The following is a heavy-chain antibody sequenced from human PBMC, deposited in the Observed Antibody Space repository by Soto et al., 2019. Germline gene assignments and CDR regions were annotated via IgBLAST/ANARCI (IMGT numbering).Heavy chain of an antibody. CDR2: IYYSGST. CDR1: GGSVSSGSYY. V-gene: IGHV4-61*01. Sequence: QVQLQESGPGLVKPSETLSLTCTVSGGSVSSGSYYWSWIRQPPGKGLEWIGYIYYSGSTNYNPSLKSRVTISVDTSKNQFSLKLSSVTAADTAVYYCARGLGYCSSTSCYRRFDPWGQGTLVTVSS. CDR3: ARGLGYCSSTSCYRRFDP. D-gene: IGHD2-2*01. J-gene: IGHJ5*02.